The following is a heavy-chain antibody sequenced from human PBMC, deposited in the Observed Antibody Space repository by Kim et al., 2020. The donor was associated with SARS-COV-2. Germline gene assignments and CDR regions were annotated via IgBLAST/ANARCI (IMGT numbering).Heavy chain of an antibody. J-gene: IGHJ4*02. Sequence: YAASVKGRFTISRDNAKNSLYLQMNSLRDEDTALYYCARVSYDYRSRAFDYWGQGILVTVSS. CDR3: ARVSYDYRSRAFDY. D-gene: IGHD4-4*01. V-gene: IGHV3-48*02.